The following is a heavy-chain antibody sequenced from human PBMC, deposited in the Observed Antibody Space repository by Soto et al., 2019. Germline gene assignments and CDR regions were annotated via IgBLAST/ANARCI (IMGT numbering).Heavy chain of an antibody. D-gene: IGHD2-21*01. J-gene: IGHJ5*02. CDR1: GASLNSGNYY. CDR2: IYVTGAV. V-gene: IGHV4-31*03. CDR3: ARLRIATNNYKWFDP. Sequence: SETLSLTCTVSGASLNSGNYYWSCIRQVPGKGLEWIGHIYVTGAVDYNPSLRDRITISQDTSERQFSLNLRLVTAADTAVYYCARLRIATNNYKWFDPWGQGTLVTVSS.